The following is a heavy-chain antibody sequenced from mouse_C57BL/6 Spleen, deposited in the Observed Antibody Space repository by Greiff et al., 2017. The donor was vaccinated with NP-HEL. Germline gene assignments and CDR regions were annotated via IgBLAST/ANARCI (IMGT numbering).Heavy chain of an antibody. V-gene: IGHV1-26*01. CDR2: INPNNGGT. Sequence: EVQLQQSGPELVKPGASVKISCKASGYTFTDYYMNWVKQSHGKSLEWIGDINPNNGGTSYNQKFKGKATLTVDKSSSTAYMELRSLTSEDSAVYYCARPEITTVVMDYWGQGTSVTVSS. D-gene: IGHD1-1*01. CDR1: GYTFTDYY. CDR3: ARPEITTVVMDY. J-gene: IGHJ4*01.